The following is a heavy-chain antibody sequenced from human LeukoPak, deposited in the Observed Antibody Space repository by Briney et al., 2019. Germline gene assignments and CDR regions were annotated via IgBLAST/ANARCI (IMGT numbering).Heavy chain of an antibody. Sequence: GGSLRLSCAASGFTFSSYEMNWVRQAPGKGLEWVSYISSSGSTIYYADSVKGRFTISRDNSKNTLYLQMNSLRAEDTAVYYCASGVVVVAATRKSAVDYWGQGTLVTVSS. CDR1: GFTFSSYE. J-gene: IGHJ4*02. D-gene: IGHD2-15*01. V-gene: IGHV3-48*03. CDR3: ASGVVVVAATRKSAVDY. CDR2: ISSSGSTI.